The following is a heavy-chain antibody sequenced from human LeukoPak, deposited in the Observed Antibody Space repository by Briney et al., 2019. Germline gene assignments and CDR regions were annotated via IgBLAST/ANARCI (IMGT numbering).Heavy chain of an antibody. Sequence: AGSLRLSCAASGFTFSNGCMSWIRQAPGKGLERVGRIKSKTDGGTTDYAAPVKGRFTISRDDSKNTLYLQMNSLKTEDTAVYSCTTDNVGQLVYFDYWGQGTLVTVSS. D-gene: IGHD6-13*01. J-gene: IGHJ4*02. CDR2: IKSKTDGGTT. CDR1: GFTFSNGC. V-gene: IGHV3-15*01. CDR3: TTDNVGQLVYFDY.